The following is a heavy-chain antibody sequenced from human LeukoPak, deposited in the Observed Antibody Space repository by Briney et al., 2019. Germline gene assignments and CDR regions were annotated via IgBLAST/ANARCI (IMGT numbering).Heavy chain of an antibody. D-gene: IGHD1-14*01. CDR1: GGSISRSSHY. CDR3: ARHPPLTSGGNFAY. V-gene: IGHV4-39*01. J-gene: IGHJ4*02. CDR2: LYNTETT. Sequence: SETLSLTCSVSGGSISRSSHYWGWIRQPPGKGLEWIVSLYNTETTYDNPSLQSRVTISVDTSKNQLSLELSSLTAADTAVYFCARHPPLTSGGNFAYWGQGTLVTVSS.